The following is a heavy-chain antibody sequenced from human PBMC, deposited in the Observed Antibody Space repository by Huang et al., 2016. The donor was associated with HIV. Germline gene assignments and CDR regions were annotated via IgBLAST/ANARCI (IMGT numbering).Heavy chain of an antibody. CDR1: GGSFSGYY. Sequence: QVQLQQWGAGLLKPSETLSLTCAVYGGSFSGYYWSWIRQSPGKGLEWIWEINNGARSISNPSLKSRRTLSVDPSKNQFSLKLSSVTAADTAVYYCARERMMSWLDDHDAFDIWGQGTMVTVSS. J-gene: IGHJ3*02. D-gene: IGHD1-1*01. V-gene: IGHV4-34*01. CDR2: INNGARS. CDR3: ARERMMSWLDDHDAFDI.